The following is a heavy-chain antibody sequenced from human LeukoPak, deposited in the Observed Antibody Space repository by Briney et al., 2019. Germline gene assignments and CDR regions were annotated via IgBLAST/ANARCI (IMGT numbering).Heavy chain of an antibody. V-gene: IGHV1-24*01. J-gene: IGHJ4*02. D-gene: IGHD1-26*01. CDR2: FDPEDGET. CDR3: ATTPPLTRSYSTHDY. CDR1: GYTLTELS. Sequence: ASVKVSCKVSGYTLTELSMHWVRQAPGKGLEWMGGFDPEDGETIYEQKFQGRVTMTEDTSTDTAYMELSSLRSEDTAVYYCATTPPLTRSYSTHDYWGQGTLVTVSS.